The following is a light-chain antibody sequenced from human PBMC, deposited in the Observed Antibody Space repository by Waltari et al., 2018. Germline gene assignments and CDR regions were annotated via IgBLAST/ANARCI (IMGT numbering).Light chain of an antibody. Sequence: QSVLTQPPSVSGAPGQRVTISCTGTFSNIRAGYDVHWYQQLPGAAPKLLIYGNSNRPSGVPERFSDSKSGTSASLDITGLQAEDEADYYCQSYDDRLNVAFGTGTRVTVL. J-gene: IGLJ1*01. CDR1: FSNIRAGYD. V-gene: IGLV1-40*01. CDR2: GNS. CDR3: QSYDDRLNVA.